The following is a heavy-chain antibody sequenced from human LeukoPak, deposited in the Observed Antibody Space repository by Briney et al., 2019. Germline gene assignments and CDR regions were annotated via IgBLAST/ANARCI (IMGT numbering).Heavy chain of an antibody. CDR3: ASGIPEHIGGENWFDP. Sequence: ASVKVSRKHSVGTFSSYAISRVRQAPGQWLEWMVVIISIFGPATYSQKFQGRFTITAYESTSTAYMELSSLRSEDTAVYYCASGIPEHIGGENWFDPWGQGTLVTVSS. CDR1: VGTFSSYA. D-gene: IGHD2-2*01. CDR2: IISIFGPA. V-gene: IGHV1-69*13. J-gene: IGHJ5*02.